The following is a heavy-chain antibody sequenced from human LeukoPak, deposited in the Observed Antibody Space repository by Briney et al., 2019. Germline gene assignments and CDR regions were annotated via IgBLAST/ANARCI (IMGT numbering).Heavy chain of an antibody. CDR1: GGSISLSYYY. D-gene: IGHD3-10*02. CDR2: INHSGST. J-gene: IGHJ5*02. Sequence: PSETLSLTCSVSGGSISLSYYYWSWIRQPPGKGLEWIGEINHSGSTNYNPSLKSRVTISVDTSKNQFSLKLSSVTAADTAVYYCARHLRRWIVRGEPARNWFDPWGQGTLVTVSS. CDR3: ARHLRRWIVRGEPARNWFDP. V-gene: IGHV4-39*01.